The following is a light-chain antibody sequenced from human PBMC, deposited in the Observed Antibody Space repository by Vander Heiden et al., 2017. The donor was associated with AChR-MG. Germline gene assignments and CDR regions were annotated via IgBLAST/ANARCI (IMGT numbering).Light chain of an antibody. J-gene: IGLJ2*01. CDR3: SSYAGSNNFVV. V-gene: IGLV2-8*01. CDR1: SSDVGGYNE. Sequence: QSALTPPPSASGSPGQSVTISGTGTSSDVGGYNEASWYQHHPGKAPKRMMYEVSKRPAGAPDRCSGSKSGNTAALTVSGLQAEDEADYYCSSYAGSNNFVVFGGGTKLTVL. CDR2: EVS.